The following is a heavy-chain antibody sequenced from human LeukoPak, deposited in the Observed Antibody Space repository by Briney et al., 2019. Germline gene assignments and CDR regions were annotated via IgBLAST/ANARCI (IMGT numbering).Heavy chain of an antibody. CDR1: GFTFTSSA. CDR3: AAAYCGGDCYSSPGDY. V-gene: IGHV1-58*01. Sequence: SVKVSCKASGFTFTSSAVQWVRQARGQRLEWIGWIVVGSGNTNYARKFQERVTITRDMSASTAYMELSSLRSEDTAVYYCAAAYCGGDCYSSPGDYWGQGTLVTVSS. D-gene: IGHD2-21*02. J-gene: IGHJ4*02. CDR2: IVVGSGNT.